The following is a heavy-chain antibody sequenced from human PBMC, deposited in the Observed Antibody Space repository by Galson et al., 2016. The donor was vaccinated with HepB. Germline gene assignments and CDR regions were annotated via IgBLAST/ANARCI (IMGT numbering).Heavy chain of an antibody. CDR2: IHHTGST. Sequence: TLSLTCTVSGGSIGSGDYYWNWIRQPPGKGLEWIGYIHHTGSTYYNPSLRSRPTITVHTSPHQFSLNLSSVTAAYTALYYCARAPAGNDFTDAFDIWGQGAVVTVSS. D-gene: IGHD3-3*01. CDR3: ARAPAGNDFTDAFDI. V-gene: IGHV4-30-4*01. CDR1: GGSIGSGDYY. J-gene: IGHJ3*02.